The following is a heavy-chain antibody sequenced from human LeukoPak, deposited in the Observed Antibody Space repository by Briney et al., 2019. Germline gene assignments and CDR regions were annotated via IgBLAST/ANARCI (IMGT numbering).Heavy chain of an antibody. CDR2: ISPTYDTA. CDR3: ARYGDSSNKIDF. J-gene: IGHJ4*02. V-gene: IGHV3-11*01. D-gene: IGHD7-27*01. CDR1: GFTFSDYY. Sequence: GVSLRLSCAVSGFTFSDYYMSWVRQAPGKGLEWLSHISPTYDTAYNSDSVKGRFTISRDNAKSTVYLQMNSLRVDDTAVYFCARYGDSSNKIDFWGQGTLVTVSS.